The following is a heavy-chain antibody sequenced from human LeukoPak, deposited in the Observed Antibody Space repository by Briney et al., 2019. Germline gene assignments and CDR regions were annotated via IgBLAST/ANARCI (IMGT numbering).Heavy chain of an antibody. Sequence: PSETLSLTCTVSGGSISSYYWSWIRQPPGKGLEWIGYIYYSGSTNYNPSLKSRVTISVDTSKSQFSLKLSSVTAADTAVYYCASIPAVSRGYYFDYWGQGTLVTVSS. CDR3: ASIPAVSRGYYFDY. CDR2: IYYSGST. D-gene: IGHD2-2*01. J-gene: IGHJ4*02. CDR1: GGSISSYY. V-gene: IGHV4-59*01.